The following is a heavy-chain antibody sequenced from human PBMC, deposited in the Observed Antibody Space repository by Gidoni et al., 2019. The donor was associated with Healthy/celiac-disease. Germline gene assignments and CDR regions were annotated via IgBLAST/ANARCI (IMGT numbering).Heavy chain of an antibody. CDR1: GFTFSSYA. J-gene: IGHJ4*02. CDR3: AKERVHHYYDSSGYYYVAQTIFDY. CDR2: ISGSGGST. V-gene: IGHV3-23*01. D-gene: IGHD3-22*01. Sequence: EVQLFESGGGLVQPGGSLRLSCAASGFTFSSYAMGWVRQAPGKGLEWVSDISGSGGSTYYADSVKGRFTISRDNSKNTLYLQMNSLRAEDTAVYYCAKERVHHYYDSSGYYYVAQTIFDYWGQGTLVTVSS.